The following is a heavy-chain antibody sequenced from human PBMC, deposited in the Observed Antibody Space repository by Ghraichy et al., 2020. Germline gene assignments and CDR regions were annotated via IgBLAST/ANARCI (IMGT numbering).Heavy chain of an antibody. Sequence: SETLSLTCAVYGGSFSGYYWSWIRQPPGKGLEWIGEINHSGSTNYNPSLKSRVTISVDTSKNQFSLKLSSVTAADTAVYYCARGGGALTAADWFDPWGQGTLVTVSS. CDR3: ARGGGALTAADWFDP. V-gene: IGHV4-34*01. CDR2: INHSGST. CDR1: GGSFSGYY. D-gene: IGHD6-13*01. J-gene: IGHJ5*02.